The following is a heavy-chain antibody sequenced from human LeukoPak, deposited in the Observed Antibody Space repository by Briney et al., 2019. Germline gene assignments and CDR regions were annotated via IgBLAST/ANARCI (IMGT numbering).Heavy chain of an antibody. CDR3: ARPVAGDQASVVS. D-gene: IGHD3-16*02. J-gene: IGHJ4*02. CDR2: IKHSGST. Sequence: SETLSLTCAVYGGSFSGYYWSWIRQPPGKGLEWIGEIKHSGSTNYNPSLKSRVTISVDTSKNQFSLKLSSVTAADTAVYYCARPVAGDQASVVSWGQGTLVTVSS. V-gene: IGHV4-34*01. CDR1: GGSFSGYY.